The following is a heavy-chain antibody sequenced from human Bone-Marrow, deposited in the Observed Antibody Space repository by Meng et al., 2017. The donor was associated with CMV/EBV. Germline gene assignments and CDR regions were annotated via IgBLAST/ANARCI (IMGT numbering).Heavy chain of an antibody. CDR3: PRWGQLVNYGMDV. CDR2: ISYDGSNK. V-gene: IGHV3-30*04. CDR1: GFTFSSFA. J-gene: IGHJ6*02. D-gene: IGHD6-6*01. Sequence: GESLKISCAASGFTFSSFAMHWVRQAPGKGLEWVAVISYDGSNKYYADSVKGRFTISRDNSKNTLYLQMNSLRAEDTAVYYCPRWGQLVNYGMDVWGQRTTVTVSS.